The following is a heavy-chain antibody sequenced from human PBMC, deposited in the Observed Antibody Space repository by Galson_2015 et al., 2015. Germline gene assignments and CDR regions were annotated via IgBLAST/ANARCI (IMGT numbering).Heavy chain of an antibody. V-gene: IGHV3-9*01. J-gene: IGHJ4*02. CDR1: GFTFDDYA. Sequence: SLRLSCAASGFTFDDYAMHWVRQAPGKGLEWVSGISWNSGSLGYADSVKGRFTISRDNAKNSLYLQMNSLRAEDTALYYCAKDNDYGGNSAYFDYWGQGTLVTVSS. CDR2: ISWNSGSL. CDR3: AKDNDYGGNSAYFDY. D-gene: IGHD4-23*01.